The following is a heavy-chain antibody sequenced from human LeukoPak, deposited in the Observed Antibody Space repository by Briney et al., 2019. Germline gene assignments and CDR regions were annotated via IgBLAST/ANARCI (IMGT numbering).Heavy chain of an antibody. CDR2: IIGSGGST. V-gene: IGHV3-23*01. J-gene: IGHJ5*02. CDR3: ATLCSGGDCYSFAP. Sequence: PGGSLRLSCAASGFTFNNYAMTWVRQAPGKGLEWVSTIIGSGGSTDYADSVKGRFTISRDNSKDTLFLQMDSLRVEDTAVYYCATLCSGGDCYSFAPWGQGTLVTVSS. CDR1: GFTFNNYA. D-gene: IGHD2-15*01.